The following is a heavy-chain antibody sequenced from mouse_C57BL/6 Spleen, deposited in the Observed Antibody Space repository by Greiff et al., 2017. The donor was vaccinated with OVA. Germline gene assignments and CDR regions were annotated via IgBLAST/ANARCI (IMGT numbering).Heavy chain of an antibody. Sequence: QVQLQQSGAELVKPGASVKISCKASGYAFSSYWMNWVKQRPGKGLEWIGQIYPGDGDTNYNGKFKGKATLTADNSSSTAYLQLSSLTSEDSAVYCCAVDLHYAMDYWGQGTSVTVSS. V-gene: IGHV1-80*01. CDR2: IYPGDGDT. CDR3: AVDLHYAMDY. D-gene: IGHD2-1*01. CDR1: GYAFSSYW. J-gene: IGHJ4*01.